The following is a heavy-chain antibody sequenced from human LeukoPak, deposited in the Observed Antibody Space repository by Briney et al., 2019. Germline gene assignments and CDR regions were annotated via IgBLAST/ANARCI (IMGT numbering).Heavy chain of an antibody. J-gene: IGHJ4*02. V-gene: IGHV4-59*08. CDR3: ARNVGWYSHDS. CDR2: IYGSGST. D-gene: IGHD6-19*01. CDR1: GDSLSSHY. Sequence: SETMSLTCTVSGDSLSSHYWSWIRQPPGKGLEWIGYIYGSGSTHYDPSLRSRVTISEDTSKNQFSLKLTSVTAADTAVYYCARNVGWYSHDSWGQGTLVTVSS.